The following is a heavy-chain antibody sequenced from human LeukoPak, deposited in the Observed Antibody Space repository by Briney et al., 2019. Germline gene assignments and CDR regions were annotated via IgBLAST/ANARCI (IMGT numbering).Heavy chain of an antibody. CDR1: GFTFRNYG. V-gene: IGHV3-30*18. Sequence: GGSLRLSCAASGFTFRNYGFHWVRQAPGKGLEWVAVISYDGSNKYYADSVKGRFTISRDNSKNTLFLQMNSLRLEDTAVYHCAKMTLPLGYYGMDVWGQGTTVTVSS. CDR3: AKMTLPLGYYGMDV. J-gene: IGHJ6*02. CDR2: ISYDGSNK.